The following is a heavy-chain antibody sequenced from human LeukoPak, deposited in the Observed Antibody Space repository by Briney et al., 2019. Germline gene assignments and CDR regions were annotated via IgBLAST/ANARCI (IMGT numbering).Heavy chain of an antibody. V-gene: IGHV3-11*04. D-gene: IGHD4-11*01. CDR2: ISSSGSTI. Sequence: QTGGSLRLSCAASGFTFSDYYMSWIRQAPGKGLEWVSYISSSGSTIYYADSVKGRFTISRDNAKNSLYLQMNSLRAEDTAVYYCARDRATTPFDYWGQGTLVTVSS. CDR1: GFTFSDYY. J-gene: IGHJ4*02. CDR3: ARDRATTPFDY.